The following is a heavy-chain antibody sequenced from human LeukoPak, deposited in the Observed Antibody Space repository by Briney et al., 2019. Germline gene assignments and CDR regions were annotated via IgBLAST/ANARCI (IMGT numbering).Heavy chain of an antibody. V-gene: IGHV4-39*07. CDR3: ARARNYYDSSDYYYEGDAFDI. CDR1: GGSISSYY. CDR2: IYHSGST. Sequence: PSETLSLTCTVSGGSISSYYWGWIRQPPGKGLEWIGSIYHSGSTYYNPSPKSRVTISVDTSKNQFSLKLSSVTAADTAVYYCARARNYYDSSDYYYEGDAFDIWGQGTMVTVSS. D-gene: IGHD3-22*01. J-gene: IGHJ3*02.